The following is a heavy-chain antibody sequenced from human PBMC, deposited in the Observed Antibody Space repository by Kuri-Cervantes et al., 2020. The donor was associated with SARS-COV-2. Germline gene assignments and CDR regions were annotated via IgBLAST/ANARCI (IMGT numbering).Heavy chain of an antibody. Sequence: SVKVSCKASGGTFSSYAISWVRQAPGQGLEWMGGIIPIFGTANYAQKFQGRVTITAGESTSTAYMELSSLRSEDTAVYYCAREYCSSTSCYAGDYYYGMDVWGQGTTVTVSS. CDR2: IIPIFGTA. V-gene: IGHV1-69*13. CDR1: GGTFSSYA. CDR3: AREYCSSTSCYAGDYYYGMDV. D-gene: IGHD2-2*01. J-gene: IGHJ6*02.